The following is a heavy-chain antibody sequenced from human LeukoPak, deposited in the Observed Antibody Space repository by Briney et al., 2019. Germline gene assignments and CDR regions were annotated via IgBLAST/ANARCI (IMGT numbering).Heavy chain of an antibody. J-gene: IGHJ4*02. V-gene: IGHV4-38-2*01. CDR3: ARGVLEWLEYYVDY. Sequence: PSETLSLTCAVSGYSISSGYYWGWIRQPPGKGLEWIGSIYHSGSTYYNPSLKSRVTISVDTSKNQFSLKLSSVTAADTAVYYCARGVLEWLEYYVDYWGQGTLVTVSS. D-gene: IGHD3-3*01. CDR1: GYSISSGYY. CDR2: IYHSGST.